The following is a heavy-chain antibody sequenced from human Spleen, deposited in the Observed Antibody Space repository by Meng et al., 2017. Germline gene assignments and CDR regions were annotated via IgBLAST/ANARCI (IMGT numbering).Heavy chain of an antibody. CDR1: GFTFGTSA. CDR3: SGHVDY. V-gene: IGHV3-23*01. Sequence: GESLKISCAVSGFTFGTSAMSWVRQAPGKGLEWVSFISISGETTSYADSVKGRFTISRDNSKNTLYLQMNSLKTEDTAVYYCSGHVDYWGHGTLVTVSS. J-gene: IGHJ4*01. CDR2: ISISGETT.